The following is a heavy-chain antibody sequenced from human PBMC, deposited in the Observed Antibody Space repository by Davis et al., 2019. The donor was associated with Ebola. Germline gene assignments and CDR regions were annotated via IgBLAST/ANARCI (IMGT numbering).Heavy chain of an antibody. V-gene: IGHV4-39*07. J-gene: IGHJ4*02. CDR3: ARDYYDILTGYYPFNY. CDR1: GGSISSGGYY. Sequence: SETLSLTCTVSGGSISSGGYYWSWIRQPPGKGLEWIGEINHSGSTNYNPSLKSRVTISVDTSKNQFSLKLSSVTAADTAVYYCARDYYDILTGYYPFNYWGQGNLVTVSS. D-gene: IGHD3-9*01. CDR2: INHSGST.